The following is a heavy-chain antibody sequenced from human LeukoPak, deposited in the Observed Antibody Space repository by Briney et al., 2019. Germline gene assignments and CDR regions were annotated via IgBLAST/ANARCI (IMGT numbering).Heavy chain of an antibody. CDR1: GYSFTSYW. V-gene: IGHV5-10-1*01. CDR2: IDPSDSYT. CDR3: ARHGELWLPKTYYFDY. J-gene: IGHJ4*02. D-gene: IGHD5-18*01. Sequence: PGESLMISCKGSGYSFTSYWISWVRQMPGKGLEWMGRIDPSDSYTNYSPSFQGHVTISADKSISTAYLQWSSLKASDTAMYYCARHGELWLPKTYYFDYWGQGTLVTVSS.